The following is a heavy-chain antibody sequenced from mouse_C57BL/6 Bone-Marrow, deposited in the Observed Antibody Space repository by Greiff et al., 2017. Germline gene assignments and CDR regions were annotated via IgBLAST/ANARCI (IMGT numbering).Heavy chain of an antibody. CDR2: ISNGGGST. D-gene: IGHD3-2*02. J-gene: IGHJ4*01. CDR1: GFTFSDYY. CDR3: ARRSQLRPHYYAMDY. Sequence: EVKLMESGGGLVQPGGSLKLSCAASGFTFSDYYMYWVRQTPEKRLEWVAYISNGGGSTYYPDTVKGRFTISRDNAKNTLYLQMSRLKSEDTAMYYCARRSQLRPHYYAMDYWGQGTSVTVSS. V-gene: IGHV5-12*01.